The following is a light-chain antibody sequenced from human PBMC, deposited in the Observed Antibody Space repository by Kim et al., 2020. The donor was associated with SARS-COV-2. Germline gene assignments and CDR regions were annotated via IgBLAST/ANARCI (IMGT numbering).Light chain of an antibody. Sequence: ASVGDRVTISCRASQDIRNDLGWYQQNPGRAPKRLIYGASSLQSGVPSRFSGSGSETEFPLTISSVQPEDFATYFCLQHNTYPITFGQGTRLEIK. CDR2: GAS. J-gene: IGKJ5*01. CDR3: LQHNTYPIT. CDR1: QDIRND. V-gene: IGKV1-17*01.